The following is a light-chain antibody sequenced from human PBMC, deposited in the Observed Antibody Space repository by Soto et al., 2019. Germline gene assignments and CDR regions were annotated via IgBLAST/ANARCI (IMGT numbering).Light chain of an antibody. Sequence: QSVLTQPASVSGSPGQSITISCSETSSDVGGYNYVSWYQQHPGKAPKLMIYEVINRPSGVSNRFSGSKSGNTASLTISGLQAEDEADYYCSSYTSSSTDVFGTGTKLTVL. CDR1: SSDVGGYNY. V-gene: IGLV2-14*01. J-gene: IGLJ1*01. CDR2: EVI. CDR3: SSYTSSSTDV.